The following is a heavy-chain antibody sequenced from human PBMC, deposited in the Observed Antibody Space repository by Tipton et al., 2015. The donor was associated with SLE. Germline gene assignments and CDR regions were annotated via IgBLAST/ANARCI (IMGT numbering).Heavy chain of an antibody. J-gene: IGHJ4*02. CDR1: GFSFSNAW. D-gene: IGHD1-26*01. CDR2: IKSKSDGGTT. Sequence: SLRLSCAASGFSFSNAWMRWVRQAPGKGLEWVGRIKSKSDGGTTDDAAPVKGRFTISRDDSKNTLYLQMNSLKTEDTAMYYCTTDPGGGRYYTDYWGQGTLVTVSS. CDR3: TTDPGGGRYYTDY. V-gene: IGHV3-15*01.